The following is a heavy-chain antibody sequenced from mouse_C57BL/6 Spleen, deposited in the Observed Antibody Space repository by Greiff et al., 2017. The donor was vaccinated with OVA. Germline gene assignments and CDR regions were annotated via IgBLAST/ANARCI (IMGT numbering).Heavy chain of an antibody. V-gene: IGHV1-59*01. CDR2: IDPSDSYT. D-gene: IGHD2-4*01. J-gene: IGHJ4*01. CDR1: GYTFTSYW. Sequence: QVQLQQPGAELVRPGTSVKLSCKASGYTFTSYWMHWVKQRPGQGLEWIGVIDPSDSYTNYNQKFKGKATLTVDTSSSTAYMQLSSLTSEDSAVYYCARRSTMITTAYYYAMDYWGQGTSVTVSS. CDR3: ARRSTMITTAYYYAMDY.